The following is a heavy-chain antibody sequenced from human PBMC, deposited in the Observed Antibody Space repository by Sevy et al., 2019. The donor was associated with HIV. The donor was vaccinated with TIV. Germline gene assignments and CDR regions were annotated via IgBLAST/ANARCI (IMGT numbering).Heavy chain of an antibody. CDR3: AGGAAAGRWFDS. D-gene: IGHD6-13*01. Sequence: GGSLRLSCVVSGLTFDDYAMHWVRRPPGKGLEWVSGITWNSGGIGYADSVKGRFTISRDNAKKSFYLQMNSLRIEDTAFYYCAGGAAAGRWFDSWGQGTLVTVSS. CDR2: ITWNSGGI. V-gene: IGHV3-9*01. CDR1: GLTFDDYA. J-gene: IGHJ5*01.